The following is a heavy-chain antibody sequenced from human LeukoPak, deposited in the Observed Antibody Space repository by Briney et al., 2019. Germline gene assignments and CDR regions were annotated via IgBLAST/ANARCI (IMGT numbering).Heavy chain of an antibody. J-gene: IGHJ2*01. CDR1: GGSISSSSYY. CDR3: ARQDYYDTGTWYFDL. Sequence: KPSETLSLTCTVSGGSISSSSYYWGWIRQPPGKGLEWIGSIYYSGSTYYNPSLKSRVTISVDTSKNQFSLKLSSVTAADTAAYYCARQDYYDTGTWYFDLWGRGTLVTVSS. CDR2: IYYSGST. D-gene: IGHD3-22*01. V-gene: IGHV4-39*07.